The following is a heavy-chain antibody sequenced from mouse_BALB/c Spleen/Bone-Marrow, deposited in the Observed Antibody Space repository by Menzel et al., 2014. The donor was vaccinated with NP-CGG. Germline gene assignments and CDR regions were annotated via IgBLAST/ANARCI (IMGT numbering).Heavy chain of an antibody. Sequence: VQLQQSGPELVKPGASVKIFCKASGYTFTDYYINWVKQKPGQGLEWIGWIYPGSGNTKYNEKFKGKATLTVGTSSSTVYMQLSSLTSEDTAVYFCAREGYGNSYYFDYWGQGTTLTVSS. CDR2: IYPGSGNT. J-gene: IGHJ2*01. D-gene: IGHD2-10*02. V-gene: IGHV1-84*02. CDR1: GYTFTDYY. CDR3: AREGYGNSYYFDY.